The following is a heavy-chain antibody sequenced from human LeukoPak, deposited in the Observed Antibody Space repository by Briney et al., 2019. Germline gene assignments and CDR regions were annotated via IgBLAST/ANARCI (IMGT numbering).Heavy chain of an antibody. CDR2: INPAGSET. V-gene: IGHV3-7*01. Sequence: GGSLRLSCAASGFSFSAYWMTWVRQAPGTGLEWVANINPAGSETYHVDPVKGRFSISRDNAKHLVYLQMTSLRAEDTAVYHCARFGYVAAVDVWGQGTPVTVSS. D-gene: IGHD2-15*01. CDR1: GFSFSAYW. CDR3: ARFGYVAAVDV. J-gene: IGHJ4*02.